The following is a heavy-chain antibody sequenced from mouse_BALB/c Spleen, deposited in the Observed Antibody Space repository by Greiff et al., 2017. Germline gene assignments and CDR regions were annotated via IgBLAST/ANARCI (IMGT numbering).Heavy chain of an antibody. J-gene: IGHJ1*01. V-gene: IGHV1-5*01. CDR3: TRDYGRGWYFDV. D-gene: IGHD1-1*01. CDR2: IYPGNSDT. Sequence: DVQLQESGTVLARPGASVKMSCKASGYTFTSYWMHWVKQRPGQGLEWIGAIYPGNSDTSYNQKFKRKAKLTAVTSTSTAYMELSSLTNEDSAVYYCTRDYGRGWYFDVWGAGTTVTVSS. CDR1: GYTFTSYW.